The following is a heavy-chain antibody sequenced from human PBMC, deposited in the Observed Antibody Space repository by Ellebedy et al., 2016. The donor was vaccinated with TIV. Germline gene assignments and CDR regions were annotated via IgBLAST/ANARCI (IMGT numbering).Heavy chain of an antibody. J-gene: IGHJ6*02. CDR3: ARRHFYDSSGYYQYYYYYGMDV. CDR1: GYTFTSYD. CDR2: MNPNSSNT. Sequence: AASVKVSCKASGYTFTSYDINWVRQATGQGLEWMGWMNPNSSNTGYAQKFQGRVTITRNTSISTAYMELSSLRSEDTAVYYCARRHFYDSSGYYQYYYYYGMDVWGQGTTVTVSS. D-gene: IGHD3-22*01. V-gene: IGHV1-8*03.